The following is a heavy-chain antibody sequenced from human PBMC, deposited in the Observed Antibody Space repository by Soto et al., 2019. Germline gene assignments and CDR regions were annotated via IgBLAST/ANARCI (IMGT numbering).Heavy chain of an antibody. D-gene: IGHD2-21*02. CDR1: GYTFTRNW. Sequence: ESLKISCKGSGYTFTRNWIGWVRQMPGKGLEWMGIIFPIDSDTRYSPSSQGQVTISADNSISTAYLQWSSLKASDTAIYYCATPGGRDFNAFDVWGQGTMVTVS. CDR2: IFPIDSDT. V-gene: IGHV5-51*01. CDR3: ATPGGRDFNAFDV. J-gene: IGHJ3*01.